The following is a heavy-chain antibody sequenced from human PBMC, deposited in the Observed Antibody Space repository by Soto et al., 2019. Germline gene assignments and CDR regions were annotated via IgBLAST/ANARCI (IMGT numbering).Heavy chain of an antibody. J-gene: IGHJ4*02. D-gene: IGHD5-18*01. CDR1: GGTFSSYT. V-gene: IGHV1-69*02. CDR3: ANRGYSSGFVIY. CDR2: IIPMLGIA. Sequence: QVQLVQSGAEVKKPGSSVKVSCKASGGTFSSYTFSWVRQAPGQGLEWMGRIIPMLGIANYAQKFQGRVTITADKSTSTAYLELSSLRSEDTAVYYCANRGYSSGFVIYWGQGTLVTVSS.